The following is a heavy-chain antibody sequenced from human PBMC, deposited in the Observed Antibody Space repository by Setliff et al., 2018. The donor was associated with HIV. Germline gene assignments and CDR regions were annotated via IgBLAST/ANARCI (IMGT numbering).Heavy chain of an antibody. CDR1: GVSISSSNW. CDR2: VSHSGST. J-gene: IGHJ4*02. V-gene: IGHV4-4*02. CDR3: ARDQRLSY. Sequence: SETLSLTCAVSGVSISSSNWWTWVRQPPGKGLEWIGEVSHSGSTNYNPSLKSRVTISADKSKNQFSLKLSSVTAADTAVYYCARDQRLSYWGQGTLVTVSS. D-gene: IGHD6-25*01.